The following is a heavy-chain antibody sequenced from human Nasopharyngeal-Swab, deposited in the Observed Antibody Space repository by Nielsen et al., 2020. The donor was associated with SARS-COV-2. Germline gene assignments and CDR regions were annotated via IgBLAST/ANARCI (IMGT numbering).Heavy chain of an antibody. D-gene: IGHD3-3*01. CDR3: ARGGAIRFLEWFNGGHFDY. CDR1: GFTFSSYW. CDR2: INSDGSST. J-gene: IGHJ4*02. Sequence: GESLKISCAASGFTFSSYWMHWVRQAPGKGLVWVSRINSDGSSTSYADSVKGRFTISRDNAKNTLYLQMNSLRAEDTAVYYCARGGAIRFLEWFNGGHFDYWGQGTLVTVSS. V-gene: IGHV3-74*01.